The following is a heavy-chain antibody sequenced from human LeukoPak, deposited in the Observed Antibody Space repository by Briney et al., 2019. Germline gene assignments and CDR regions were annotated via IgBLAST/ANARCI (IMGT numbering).Heavy chain of an antibody. J-gene: IGHJ4*02. CDR1: GFTFSSYG. Sequence: SGGSLRLSCAASGFTFSSYGMHWVRQAPGKGLEWVAVISYDGSNKYYADSVKGRFTISRDNAKNSLYLQMNSLRAEDTAVYYCARLSGIAAAIDYWGQGTLVTVSS. D-gene: IGHD6-13*01. CDR3: ARLSGIAAAIDY. CDR2: ISYDGSNK. V-gene: IGHV3-30*03.